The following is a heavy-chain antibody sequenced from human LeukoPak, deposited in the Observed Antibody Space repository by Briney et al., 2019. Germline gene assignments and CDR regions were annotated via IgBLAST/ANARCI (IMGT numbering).Heavy chain of an antibody. V-gene: IGHV3-9*03. CDR3: AKASVDYALVN. D-gene: IGHD4-17*01. J-gene: IGHJ4*02. Sequence: PGRSLRLSCAASGFTFDDYAMHWARQAPGKGLEWVSGISWNSYTIAYADSVKGRFTIFRDNAKNSLYLQMNSLRAEDMAFYYCAKASVDYALVNWGQGTLDTDSS. CDR2: ISWNSYTI. CDR1: GFTFDDYA.